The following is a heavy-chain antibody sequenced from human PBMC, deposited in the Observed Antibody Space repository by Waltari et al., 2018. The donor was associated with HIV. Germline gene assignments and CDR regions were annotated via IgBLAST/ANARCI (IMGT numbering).Heavy chain of an antibody. Sequence: EVQLVESGGGLVQPGGSLRLSCAASGFTFSSYWVSWVRQAPGKGLEWVANIKQDGSEKYYVDSVKGRFTISRDNAKNSLYLQMNSLRAEDTAVYYCARVRNWGPFDYWGQGTLVTVSS. J-gene: IGHJ4*02. CDR3: ARVRNWGPFDY. CDR2: IKQDGSEK. V-gene: IGHV3-7*04. CDR1: GFTFSSYW. D-gene: IGHD7-27*01.